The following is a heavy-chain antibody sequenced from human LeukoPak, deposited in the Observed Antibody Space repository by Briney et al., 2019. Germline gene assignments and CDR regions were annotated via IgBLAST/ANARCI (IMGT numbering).Heavy chain of an antibody. J-gene: IGHJ4*02. Sequence: GGSLRLSCAASGFTFSSYGMNWVRQAPGKGLEWVSGINWNGGNTHYADSVKGRFTISRDNAKNSLYLQMNSLRAEDTALYYCARGSTYYDILTGYHYYFDYWGQGALVTVSS. CDR3: ARGSTYYDILTGYHYYFDY. CDR2: INWNGGNT. V-gene: IGHV3-20*04. CDR1: GFTFSSYG. D-gene: IGHD3-9*01.